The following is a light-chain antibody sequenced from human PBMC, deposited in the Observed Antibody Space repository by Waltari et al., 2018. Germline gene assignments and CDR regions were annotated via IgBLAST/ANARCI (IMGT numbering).Light chain of an antibody. Sequence: SYELTQPPSVSVSPGQTARITCPGHVLPKHYAYWYQQKPGQAPVLVIYKDSERPSGIPERFSGSSSGTTVTLTISGVQAEDEADYYCQSADSSGTWVFGGGTKLTVL. V-gene: IGLV3-25*03. CDR3: QSADSSGTWV. CDR2: KDS. CDR1: VLPKHY. J-gene: IGLJ3*02.